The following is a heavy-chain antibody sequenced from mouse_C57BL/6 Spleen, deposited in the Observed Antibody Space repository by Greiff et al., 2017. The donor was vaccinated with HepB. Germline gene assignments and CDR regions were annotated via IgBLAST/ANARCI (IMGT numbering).Heavy chain of an antibody. CDR3: VREIYYDYDVSFAY. V-gene: IGHV10-3*01. CDR2: IRSKSSNYAT. J-gene: IGHJ3*01. D-gene: IGHD2-4*01. Sequence: EVQGVESGGGLVQPKGSLKLSCAASGFTFNTYAMHWVRQAPGKGLEWVARIRSKSSNYATYYADSVKDRFTISRDDSQSMLYLQMNNLKTEDTAMYYCVREIYYDYDVSFAYWGQGTLVTVSA. CDR1: GFTFNTYA.